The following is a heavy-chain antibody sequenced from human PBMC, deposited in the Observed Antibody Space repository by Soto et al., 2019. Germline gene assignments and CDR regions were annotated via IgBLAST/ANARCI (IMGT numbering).Heavy chain of an antibody. CDR1: GGSISSYY. Sequence: QVQLQESGPGRVKPSETLSLTCTVSGGSISSYYWSWIRQPARKGLEWIGRIYTSGSTNYNPSRMSRVTMSVDTSKNQVSLKLSSVTAADTAVDYCAREFLDWLLPFYGMDVWGQGTTVTVSS. CDR3: AREFLDWLLPFYGMDV. V-gene: IGHV4-4*07. CDR2: IYTSGST. D-gene: IGHD3-9*01. J-gene: IGHJ6*02.